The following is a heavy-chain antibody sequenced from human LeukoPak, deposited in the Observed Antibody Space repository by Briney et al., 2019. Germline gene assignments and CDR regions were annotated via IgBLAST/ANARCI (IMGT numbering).Heavy chain of an antibody. CDR2: IHYSGRT. CDR3: AKEGTYCSSTSCYMGGYDAFDI. D-gene: IGHD2-2*02. J-gene: IGHJ3*02. CDR1: GGSISSGGYY. Sequence: SETLSLTCTVSGGSISSGGYYWTWIRQHPGKGLEWIGYIHYSGRTYYNPSLKSRVSISADTSKNQFSLKLRIVTAADTAVYYCAKEGTYCSSTSCYMGGYDAFDIWGQGTMVTVSS. V-gene: IGHV4-31*03.